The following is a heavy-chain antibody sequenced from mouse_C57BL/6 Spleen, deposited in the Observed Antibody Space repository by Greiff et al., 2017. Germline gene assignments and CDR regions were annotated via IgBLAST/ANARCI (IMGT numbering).Heavy chain of an antibody. CDR1: GYTFTSYW. J-gene: IGHJ1*03. CDR3: ARYLIYDGYYWYFDV. CDR2: IYPGRGST. D-gene: IGHD2-3*01. Sequence: QVQLQQPGAELVKPGASVKMSCKASGYTFTSYWITWVKQRPGPGLEWIGDIYPGRGSTNYNEKFKSKATLTVDTSSSTASMPLSSLTSEDSAVYYCARYLIYDGYYWYFDVWGTGTTVTVSS. V-gene: IGHV1-55*01.